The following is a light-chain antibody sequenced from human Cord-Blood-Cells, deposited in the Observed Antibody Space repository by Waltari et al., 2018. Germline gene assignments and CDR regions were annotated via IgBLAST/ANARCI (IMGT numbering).Light chain of an antibody. CDR1: SSDVGGYNY. CDR3: SSYTSSSTLV. Sequence: QSALTQPASVSGSPGQSITLPCTGTSSDVGGYNYVPWYQQHPGKAPKPMIYDVSNRPSGVSNRFSGSKSGNTASLTISGLQAEDEADYYCSSYTSSSTLVFGGGTKLTVL. CDR2: DVS. J-gene: IGLJ3*02. V-gene: IGLV2-14*01.